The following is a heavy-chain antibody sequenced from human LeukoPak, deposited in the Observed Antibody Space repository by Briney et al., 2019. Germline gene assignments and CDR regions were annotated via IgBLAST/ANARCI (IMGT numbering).Heavy chain of an antibody. D-gene: IGHD3-22*01. V-gene: IGHV3-30*01. CDR3: ARGSYYDSSGYGMDV. CDR2: ISYDGSNK. Sequence: ISYDGSNKYYADSVKGRFTISRDNSKNTLYLQMNSLRAEDTAVYYCARGSYYDSSGYGMDVWGQGTTVTVSS. J-gene: IGHJ6*02.